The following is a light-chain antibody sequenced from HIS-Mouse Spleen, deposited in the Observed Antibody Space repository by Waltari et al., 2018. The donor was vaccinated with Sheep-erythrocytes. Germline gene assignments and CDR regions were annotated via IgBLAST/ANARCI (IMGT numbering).Light chain of an antibody. CDR2: EGS. CDR3: CSYAGSSTVV. Sequence: QSALTQPASVSGSPGQSITISCTGTSSDVGSYNLVSWYQQHPGKAPKLMSYEGSKRPSVVSNRLAGSKSGNTASLTISGLQAEDEADYYCCSYAGSSTVVFGGGTKLTVL. CDR1: SSDVGSYNL. V-gene: IGLV2-23*01. J-gene: IGLJ2*01.